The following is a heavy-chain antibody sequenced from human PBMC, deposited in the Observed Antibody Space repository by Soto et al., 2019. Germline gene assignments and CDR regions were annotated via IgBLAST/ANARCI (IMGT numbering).Heavy chain of an antibody. CDR3: ASPKGTYRSGYYDFDF. CDR1: GGTFSTYA. D-gene: IGHD6-19*01. J-gene: IGHJ4*02. V-gene: IGHV1-69*01. Sequence: QVQLEQSGGEVKQPGSSVRVSCKTSGGTFSTYAINWVRQAPGQGLEWMGAIIPLFGTADYSQKFQGRVTITADESTSTAYMELSSLRFDDTAVYFCASPKGTYRSGYYDFDFWGQGTLVTVSS. CDR2: IIPLFGTA.